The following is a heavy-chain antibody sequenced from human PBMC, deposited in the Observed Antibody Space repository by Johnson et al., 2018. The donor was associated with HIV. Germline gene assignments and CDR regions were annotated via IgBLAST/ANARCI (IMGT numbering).Heavy chain of an antibody. D-gene: IGHD3-10*01. CDR2: ISYDGSNK. CDR3: AGGGYGSGSYFDDAFDI. CDR1: GFTFSSYA. Sequence: QVQLVESGGGVVQPGRSLRLSCAASGFTFSSYAMHWVRQAPGKGLEWVAVISYDGSNKYYADSVKGRFTISRDNAKNSLYRQMNSLRAEDTAVYYCAGGGYGSGSYFDDAFDIWGQGTMVTVSS. V-gene: IGHV3-30*04. J-gene: IGHJ3*02.